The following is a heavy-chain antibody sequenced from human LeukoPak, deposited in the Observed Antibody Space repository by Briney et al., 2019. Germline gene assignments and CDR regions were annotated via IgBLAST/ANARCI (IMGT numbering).Heavy chain of an antibody. CDR1: GYTFTGYY. V-gene: IGHV1-2*02. Sequence: ASVKVSCKASGYTFTGYYMHWVRQAPGQGLEWMGWINPNSGGTNYAQKFQGRVTMTRDTSISTAYMELSRLRSDDTAVYYCARVSPSPRTYYYDSSGYNWFDPWGQGTLVTVSS. CDR2: INPNSGGT. J-gene: IGHJ5*02. CDR3: ARVSPSPRTYYYDSSGYNWFDP. D-gene: IGHD3-22*01.